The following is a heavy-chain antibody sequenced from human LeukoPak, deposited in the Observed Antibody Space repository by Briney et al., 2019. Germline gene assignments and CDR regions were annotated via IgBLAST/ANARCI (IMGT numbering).Heavy chain of an antibody. V-gene: IGHV4-39*01. D-gene: IGHD3-10*01. CDR3: ARGTHYYGSGSYVDY. J-gene: IGHJ4*02. CDR2: IYYSGST. CDR1: GGSISSSSYY. Sequence: SETLSLTCTVSGGSISSSSYYWGWIRQPPGKGLEWIGSIYYSGSTYYNPSLKSRVTISVDTSKNQFSLKLSSVTAADTAVYYCARGTHYYGSGSYVDYWGQGTLVTVSS.